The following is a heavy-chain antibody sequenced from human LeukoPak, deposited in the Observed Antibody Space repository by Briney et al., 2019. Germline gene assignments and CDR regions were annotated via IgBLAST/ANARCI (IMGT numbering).Heavy chain of an antibody. J-gene: IGHJ4*02. D-gene: IGHD4-17*01. CDR1: GGTFSSYA. CDR2: IIPIFGTA. Sequence: ASVKVSCKASGGTFSSYAISWVRQAPGQGREWMGGIIPIFGTANYAQKFQGRVTITADKSTSTAYMELSSLRSEDTAVYYCARAATTVIDYYFDYWGQGTLVTVSS. CDR3: ARAATTVIDYYFDY. V-gene: IGHV1-69*06.